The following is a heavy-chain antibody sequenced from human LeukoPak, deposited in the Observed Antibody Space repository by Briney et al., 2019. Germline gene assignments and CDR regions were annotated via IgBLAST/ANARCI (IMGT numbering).Heavy chain of an antibody. V-gene: IGHV3-23*01. Sequence: SGGSLRLSCAASGFTFSSYAMSWVRQAPGKGLEWVSAISGSGGSTYYADSVKGRFTISRDNSKNTLYLQMNSLRAEDTAVYYCAKRSGYYYSSDYYFDYWGQGTLVTVSS. CDR2: ISGSGGST. CDR3: AKRSGYYYSSDYYFDY. CDR1: GFTFSSYA. J-gene: IGHJ4*02. D-gene: IGHD3-22*01.